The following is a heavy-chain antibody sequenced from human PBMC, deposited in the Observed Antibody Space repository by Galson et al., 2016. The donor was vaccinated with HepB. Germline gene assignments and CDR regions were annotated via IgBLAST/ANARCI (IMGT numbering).Heavy chain of an antibody. CDR3: ATVPGWESGIYDH. D-gene: IGHD1-26*01. V-gene: IGHV4-39*02. Sequence: SETLSLTCRVSGDSIGSSSYHWAWIRQPPGKGLEWLGSIYYVGRAYYRSSLKSRLTISLDPAKNHISLTLTSVTAADPAVYYCATVPGWESGIYDHWGQGTLVSVSS. J-gene: IGHJ4*02. CDR1: GDSIGSSSYH. CDR2: IYYVGRA.